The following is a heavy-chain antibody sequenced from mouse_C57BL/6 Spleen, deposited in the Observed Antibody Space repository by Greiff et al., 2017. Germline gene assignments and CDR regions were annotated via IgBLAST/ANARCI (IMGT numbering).Heavy chain of an antibody. CDR3: ARREAAQATDY. CDR1: GYTFTSYW. Sequence: VQLQQPGAELVKPGASVKMSCKASGYTFTSYWITWVKQRPGQGLEWIGDIYPGSGGTNYNEKFKRKATLTVDTSSSTAYMQLSSLTSEDSAVYYCARREAAQATDYWGQGTTLTVSS. D-gene: IGHD3-2*02. J-gene: IGHJ2*01. V-gene: IGHV1-55*01. CDR2: IYPGSGGT.